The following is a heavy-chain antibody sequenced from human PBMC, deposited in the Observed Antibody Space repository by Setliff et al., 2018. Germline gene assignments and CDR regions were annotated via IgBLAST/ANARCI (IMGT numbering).Heavy chain of an antibody. Sequence: ASVKVSCKAFRYTFNDYYIHWVRQTPGQGLEWMGRINPSSGGTDDAQNFLGRVTMTRDTAISTAYMELSRLTSDDTAVYYCARVLFHCSSTSCYLDAFDIWGQGTMVTVSS. J-gene: IGHJ3*02. CDR2: INPSSGGT. CDR1: RYTFNDYY. CDR3: ARVLFHCSSTSCYLDAFDI. D-gene: IGHD2-2*01. V-gene: IGHV1-2*06.